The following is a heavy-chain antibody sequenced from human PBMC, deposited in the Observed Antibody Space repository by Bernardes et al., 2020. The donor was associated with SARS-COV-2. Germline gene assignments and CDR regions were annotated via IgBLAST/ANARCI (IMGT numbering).Heavy chain of an antibody. J-gene: IGHJ4*02. CDR1: GDSISGYH. D-gene: IGHD2-2*01. CDR3: ARHFCPRSSTCYYFDR. CDR2: IHPSGST. V-gene: IGHV4-59*08. Sequence: TLSLTCTVSGDSISGYHWSWIRQPPGKGLEWIGYIHPSGSTNYNPSLKSRVSTSVDSAKNQVSLNLSSVTAADTAVYFCARHFCPRSSTCYYFDRWGQGILITVSS.